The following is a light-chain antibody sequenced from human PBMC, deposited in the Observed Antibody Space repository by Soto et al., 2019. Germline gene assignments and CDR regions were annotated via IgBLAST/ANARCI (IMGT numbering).Light chain of an antibody. Sequence: STLSAPVGERVTITCRASQFMSVWLAWYQQKPGTAPKLLIYKASSLESGVPTRFSGSGSGTEFTLTISSLQPDDSATYYCQQYNSFPLTFGPGTKVDIK. V-gene: IGKV1-5*03. CDR3: QQYNSFPLT. CDR2: KAS. CDR1: QFMSVW. J-gene: IGKJ3*01.